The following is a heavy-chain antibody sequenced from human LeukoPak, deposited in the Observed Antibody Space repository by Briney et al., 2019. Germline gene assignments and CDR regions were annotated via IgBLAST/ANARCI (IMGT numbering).Heavy chain of an antibody. V-gene: IGHV4-59*01. CDR2: IYYSGST. Sequence: PSETLSLTCTVSGVSISSYYWSWIRQPPGKGLEWIGYIYYSGSTNYNPSLKSRVTISVDTSKSQFSLKLSSVTAADTAVYYCARVGPEMATTAYYYYYMDVWGKGTTVTVSS. CDR1: GVSISSYY. CDR3: ARVGPEMATTAYYYYYMDV. J-gene: IGHJ6*03. D-gene: IGHD5-24*01.